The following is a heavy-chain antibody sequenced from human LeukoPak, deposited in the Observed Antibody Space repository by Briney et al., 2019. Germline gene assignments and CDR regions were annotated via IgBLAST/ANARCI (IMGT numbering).Heavy chain of an antibody. J-gene: IGHJ4*02. CDR3: ARVGGVVTTSDYFDY. D-gene: IGHD4-11*01. Sequence: GGSLRLSCAASGFTFSSYWMSWVRQAPGKGLEWVANIKQDGSEKYYVDSVKGRFTISRDNAKNSLYLQMNSLRAEDTAVYYCARVGGVVTTSDYFDYWGQGTLVTVSS. CDR1: GFTFSSYW. CDR2: IKQDGSEK. V-gene: IGHV3-7*01.